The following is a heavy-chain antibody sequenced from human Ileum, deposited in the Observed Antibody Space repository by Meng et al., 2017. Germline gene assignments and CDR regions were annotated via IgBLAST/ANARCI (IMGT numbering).Heavy chain of an antibody. CDR3: ARGAWLVRGVIISSFDY. Sequence: HVRLQQWGAGVLKPAGTLALTCAVYGWSFSGYYCGWLRQPPGKGLEGIGEIDNSESTNYNPSLKRRVTISVDTSTNQVSLNLNSVTAADTAVYYCARGAWLVRGVIISSFDYWGQGALVTVSS. V-gene: IGHV4-34*01. D-gene: IGHD3-10*01. J-gene: IGHJ4*02. CDR2: IDNSEST. CDR1: GWSFSGYY.